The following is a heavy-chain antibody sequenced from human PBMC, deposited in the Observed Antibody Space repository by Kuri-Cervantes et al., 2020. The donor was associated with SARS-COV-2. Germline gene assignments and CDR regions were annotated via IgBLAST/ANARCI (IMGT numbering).Heavy chain of an antibody. CDR2: IKQDVSEK. J-gene: IGHJ4*02. Sequence: GESLKISCADSGFTFSSYWMSWVRQAPGTGLEWVANIKQDVSEKYYVDSVKGRFTLSRDNAKNMLFLQMNSLRAEDTAVNYCVRDGYHWNFDYWGQGTLVTVSS. CDR1: GFTFSSYW. D-gene: IGHD1-20*01. V-gene: IGHV3-7*01. CDR3: VRDGYHWNFDY.